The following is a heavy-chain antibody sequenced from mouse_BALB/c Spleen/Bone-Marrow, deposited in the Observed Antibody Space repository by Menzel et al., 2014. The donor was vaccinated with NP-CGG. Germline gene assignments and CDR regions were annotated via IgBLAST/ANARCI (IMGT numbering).Heavy chain of an antibody. Sequence: DVKLVESGGGLVQPGGSRKLSCAASGFTFSSFGMHWVRQAPEKGLEWVAYISSGSSPIFYADTVKGRFTISRDNPKNTLFLRMTSLRSEDTAMYYCTRGGNWEDFDYWGQGTTLTVSS. CDR1: GFTFSSFG. CDR2: ISSGSSPI. CDR3: TRGGNWEDFDY. V-gene: IGHV5-17*02. D-gene: IGHD4-1*01. J-gene: IGHJ2*01.